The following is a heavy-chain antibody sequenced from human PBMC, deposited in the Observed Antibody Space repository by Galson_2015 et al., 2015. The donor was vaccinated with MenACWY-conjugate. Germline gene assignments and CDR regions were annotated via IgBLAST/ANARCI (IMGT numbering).Heavy chain of an antibody. CDR2: IKQDGSEK. D-gene: IGHD5-18*01. CDR1: GFTFSTYY. CDR3: VREGYTYGPFDFDY. J-gene: IGHJ4*02. V-gene: IGHV3-7*03. Sequence: SLRLSCAASGFTFSTYYMSWVRQAPGKGLEWVANIKQDGSEKHYVDSVEGRFTISRNNAKNSLYLQMISLRVEDTAVYYCVREGYTYGPFDFDYWGQGTLVIVSS.